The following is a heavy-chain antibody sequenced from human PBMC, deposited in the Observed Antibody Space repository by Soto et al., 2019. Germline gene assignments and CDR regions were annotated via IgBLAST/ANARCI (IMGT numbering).Heavy chain of an antibody. CDR1: GFTFSSYG. Sequence: QVQLVESGGGVVQPGRSLRLSCAASGFTFSSYGMHWVRQAPGKGLEWVAVIWYDGSNKYYADSVKGRFTISRDNSKNTLYLQMNSLRAEVTAVYYCARDGRRAAAGYNWFDPWGQGTLVTVSS. V-gene: IGHV3-33*01. CDR3: ARDGRRAAAGYNWFDP. CDR2: IWYDGSNK. D-gene: IGHD6-13*01. J-gene: IGHJ5*02.